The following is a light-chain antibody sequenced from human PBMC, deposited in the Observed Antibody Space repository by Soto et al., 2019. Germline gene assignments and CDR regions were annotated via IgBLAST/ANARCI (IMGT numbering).Light chain of an antibody. CDR1: QSVSSN. V-gene: IGKV3-15*01. J-gene: IGKJ1*01. Sequence: EIVMTQSPATLSVSPGERATLSCRASQSVSSNLAWYQQKPGQAPRLLIYGASTRATGIPARFSGSGSGTEFTLTISRVEPEDFAVYYCQNYDGSWTFGQGTKVEIK. CDR3: QNYDGSWT. CDR2: GAS.